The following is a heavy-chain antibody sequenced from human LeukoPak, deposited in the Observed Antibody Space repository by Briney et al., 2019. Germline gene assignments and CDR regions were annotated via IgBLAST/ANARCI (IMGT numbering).Heavy chain of an antibody. J-gene: IGHJ4*02. Sequence: GGSLRLSCAASGFTVSSNYMSWVRQAPGKGLEWVSVIYSGGSTYYADSVKGRFTISRDNSKNTLYLQMNSLRAEDTAVYYCARVDSGDYGFDYWGQGTLVTVSS. CDR1: GFTVSSNY. CDR3: ARVDSGDYGFDY. D-gene: IGHD4-17*01. V-gene: IGHV3-66*01. CDR2: IYSGGST.